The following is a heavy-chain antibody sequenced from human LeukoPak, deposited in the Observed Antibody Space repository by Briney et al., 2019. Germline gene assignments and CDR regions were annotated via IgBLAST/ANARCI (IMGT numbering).Heavy chain of an antibody. V-gene: IGHV3-48*01. CDR3: ARDPPAGSLDY. J-gene: IGHJ4*02. CDR2: ISSSSDTI. CDR1: GFTFSYYS. Sequence: PGGSLRLXCAASGFTFSYYSMNWVRQAPGKGLEWISYISSSSDTIYYADSVKGRFTISRDNAKNSLYLQMSSLRAEDTAVYYCARDPPAGSLDYWGQGTLVTVSS. D-gene: IGHD6-25*01.